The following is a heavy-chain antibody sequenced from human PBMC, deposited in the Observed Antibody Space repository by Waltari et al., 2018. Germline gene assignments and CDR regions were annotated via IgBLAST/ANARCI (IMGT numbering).Heavy chain of an antibody. CDR1: GGSISRESHS. V-gene: IGHV4-39*01. Sequence: QLQLQASGPGLVMPSVTPSLTCPVSGGSISRESHSWGWIRQPHGKGLEWIGIISYGGSTYYNPSLKSRVTISVDTSKNQFSLRLSSVTAADTAVYYCARLSYHIVTGYGWFDPWGLGTLVTVSS. CDR3: ARLSYHIVTGYGWFDP. J-gene: IGHJ5*02. CDR2: ISYGGST. D-gene: IGHD3-9*01.